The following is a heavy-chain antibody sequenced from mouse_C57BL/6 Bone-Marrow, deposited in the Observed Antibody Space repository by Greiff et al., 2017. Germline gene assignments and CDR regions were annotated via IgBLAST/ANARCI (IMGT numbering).Heavy chain of an antibody. D-gene: IGHD2-4*01. V-gene: IGHV3-1*01. CDR1: GYSITSGYD. Sequence: EVKLMESGPGMVKPSQSLSLTCTVTGYSITSGYDWHWIRHFPGNILEWMGYISYSGSTNYNPSLKSRISITHDTSKNHFFLKLNSVTTEDTATYYCARGGGTYDYDRGNAMDYWGQGTSVTVSS. J-gene: IGHJ4*01. CDR3: ARGGGTYDYDRGNAMDY. CDR2: ISYSGST.